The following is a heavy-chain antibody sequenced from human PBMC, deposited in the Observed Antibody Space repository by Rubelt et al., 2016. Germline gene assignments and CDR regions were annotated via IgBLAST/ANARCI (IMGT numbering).Heavy chain of an antibody. CDR2: INPNSGGT. CDR1: GYTFTGYY. J-gene: IGHJ4*02. Sequence: QVQLVQSGAEVKKPGASVKVSCKASGYTFTGYYMHWVRQAPGQGLEWMGWINPNSGGTNYAQKFQGRVTMTRDPSIRTAYMELSRLRSDDTAVYYCARFAIGGHSSGYLFDYWGQGTLVTVSS. V-gene: IGHV1-2*02. D-gene: IGHD3-22*01. CDR3: ARFAIGGHSSGYLFDY.